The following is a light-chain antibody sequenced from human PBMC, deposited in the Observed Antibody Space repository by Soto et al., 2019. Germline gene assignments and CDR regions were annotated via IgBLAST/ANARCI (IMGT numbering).Light chain of an antibody. J-gene: IGKJ1*01. CDR2: KAS. Sequence: DIQMTQSPSTLSASVGDRVTITCRASETINRYLAWYQQKPGRAPKLLIYKASSLESGVPSRFSGSGSGTEFTLTISSLQPDDFATYYCQQYNSYWWKFGQGTKVEIK. CDR1: ETINRY. CDR3: QQYNSYWWK. V-gene: IGKV1-5*03.